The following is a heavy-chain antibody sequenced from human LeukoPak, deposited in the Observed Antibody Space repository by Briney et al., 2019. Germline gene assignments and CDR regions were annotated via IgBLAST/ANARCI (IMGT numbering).Heavy chain of an antibody. V-gene: IGHV3-21*01. CDR1: GITFSNAW. CDR3: GRVGGRSKAAKGDAFDI. CDR2: ISSGSTYM. Sequence: GGSLRLSCVVSGITFSNAWMNWVRQAPGKGLEWVSSISSGSTYMYYADSVKGRFTISRDNAQNSMYLQMNSLRAEDTAVYYCGRVGGRSKAAKGDAFDIWGQGTMVTVSS. D-gene: IGHD6-6*01. J-gene: IGHJ3*02.